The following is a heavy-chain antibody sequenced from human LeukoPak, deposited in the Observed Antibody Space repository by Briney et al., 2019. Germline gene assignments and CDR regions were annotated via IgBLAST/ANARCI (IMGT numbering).Heavy chain of an antibody. D-gene: IGHD5-12*01. CDR2: ISSGGGST. J-gene: IGHJ4*02. CDR1: AFTFSNYA. CDR3: AKGTYSAYNSGCAY. Sequence: GGSLRLSCAASAFTFSNYAMSWVRQAPGKGLEWVSTISSGGGSTHYTDSVKGRFTISRDNSKNTLYLQMNSLRAEDTALYYCAKGTYSAYNSGCAYWGQGTLVTVSS. V-gene: IGHV3-23*01.